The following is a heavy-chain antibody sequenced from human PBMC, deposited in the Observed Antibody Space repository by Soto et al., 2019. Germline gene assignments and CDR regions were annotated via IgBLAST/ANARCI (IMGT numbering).Heavy chain of an antibody. CDR2: MSYDGTNK. CDR1: GFTFSSYA. V-gene: IGHV3-30-3*01. J-gene: IGHJ6*02. D-gene: IGHD2-2*03. Sequence: QVQLVESGGGVVQPGRSLRLSCAASGFTFSSYAMHWVRQAPGKGLEWVAVMSYDGTNKYYADSVKGRFTISRDSSKNTLNLQMSSLRAEDTAVYYCARGGYCNSSSCYRYGMDVWGQGTTVTVS. CDR3: ARGGYCNSSSCYRYGMDV.